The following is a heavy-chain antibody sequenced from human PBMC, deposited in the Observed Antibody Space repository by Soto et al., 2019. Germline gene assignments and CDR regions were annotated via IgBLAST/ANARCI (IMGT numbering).Heavy chain of an antibody. D-gene: IGHD3-10*01. J-gene: IGHJ4*02. V-gene: IGHV1-3*01. Sequence: ASVKVSCKASGYTFTSYTIHWVRQAPGQSLEWMGWINAGQGNTKYSQKFQDRVTLTRDTSASTAYMDLSSLRSEDTAVYYCARAAWSSGSPRFDYWGQGTLVTVSS. CDR3: ARAAWSSGSPRFDY. CDR1: GYTFTSYT. CDR2: INAGQGNT.